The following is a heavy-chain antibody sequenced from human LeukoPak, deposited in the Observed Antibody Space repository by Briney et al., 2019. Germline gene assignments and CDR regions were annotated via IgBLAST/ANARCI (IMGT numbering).Heavy chain of an antibody. CDR3: ARGRATGRYVD. CDR1: GFSISTGDY. D-gene: IGHD2-15*01. Sequence: SETLSLTCTVSGFSISTGDYWGWIRQTPGKGLQWIGNIYYSGTTYYNPSLQSRVTISVDTSQNQFSVRLTSLTDADTALYYCARGRATGRYVDWGQGILVTVSS. J-gene: IGHJ1*01. V-gene: IGHV4-38-2*02. CDR2: IYYSGTT.